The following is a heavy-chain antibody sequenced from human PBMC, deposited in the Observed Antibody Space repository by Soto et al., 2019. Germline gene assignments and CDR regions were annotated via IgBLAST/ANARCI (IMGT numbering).Heavy chain of an antibody. CDR2: INAGNGNT. CDR3: AAQVVPAATYYYYGMDV. J-gene: IGHJ6*02. Sequence: GASVKVSCKASGYTFTSYAMHWVRQAPGQRLEWMGWINAGNGNTKYSQKFQGRVTITRDTSASTAYMELSSLRSEDTAVYYCAAQVVPAATYYYYGMDVWGQGTTVTVSS. V-gene: IGHV1-3*01. CDR1: GYTFTSYA. D-gene: IGHD2-2*01.